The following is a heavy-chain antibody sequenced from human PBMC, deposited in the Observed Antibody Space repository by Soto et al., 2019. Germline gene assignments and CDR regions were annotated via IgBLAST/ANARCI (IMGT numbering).Heavy chain of an antibody. D-gene: IGHD3-10*01. CDR2: ISYDGSNK. CDR3: ARDSITMVRGVIFPYYGMDV. V-gene: IGHV3-30-3*01. CDR1: GFTFSSYA. Sequence: GGALRLSCGASGFTFSSYAMHWVRQAPGKGLGWVAVISYDGSNKYYADSVKGRFTISRDNSKNTLYLQMNSLRAEDTAVYYCARDSITMVRGVIFPYYGMDVWGQGTTVTVSS. J-gene: IGHJ6*02.